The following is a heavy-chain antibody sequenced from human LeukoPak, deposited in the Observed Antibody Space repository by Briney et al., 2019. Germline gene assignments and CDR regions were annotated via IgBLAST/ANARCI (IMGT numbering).Heavy chain of an antibody. CDR3: AKDRAIMITFGGVIDY. CDR2: IRYDGSNK. V-gene: IGHV3-30*02. Sequence: PGGSLRLSCAASGFTFSSYGMHWVRQAPGKGLEWVAFIRYDGSNKYYADSVKGRFTISRDNSKNTLYLQMNSLRAEDTAVYYCAKDRAIMITFGGVIDYWGQGTLVTVSS. D-gene: IGHD3-16*01. J-gene: IGHJ4*02. CDR1: GFTFSSYG.